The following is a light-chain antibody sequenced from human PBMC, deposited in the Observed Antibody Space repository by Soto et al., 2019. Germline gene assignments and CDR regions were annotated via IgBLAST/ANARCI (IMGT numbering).Light chain of an antibody. CDR1: SSNIVTNH. V-gene: IGLV1-47*01. CDR2: SNS. CDR3: AAWDDSLSGWV. Sequence: QSVLTQPPSASGTPGQRVTISCSGSSSNIVTNHVYWYQHLPGTAPKLLIYSNSLRPSGVPDRFSGSKSGTSASLAISGIRSEDEADYYCAAWDDSLSGWVFGGGTKLTVL. J-gene: IGLJ3*02.